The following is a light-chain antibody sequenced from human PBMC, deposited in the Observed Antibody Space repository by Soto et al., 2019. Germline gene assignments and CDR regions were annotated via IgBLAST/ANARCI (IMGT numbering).Light chain of an antibody. V-gene: IGKV3-15*01. J-gene: IGKJ4*01. CDR2: HAS. CDR1: QSVSNN. Sequence: IVMTQSPATLSVSPGERATLSCRASQSVSNNLAWYQQKRGQAPRLLIYHASTRATGIPPRFSGSGSGAEFPLPISSLQSEDFAADYCQQYDEWPLTFDGGTRVEIK. CDR3: QQYDEWPLT.